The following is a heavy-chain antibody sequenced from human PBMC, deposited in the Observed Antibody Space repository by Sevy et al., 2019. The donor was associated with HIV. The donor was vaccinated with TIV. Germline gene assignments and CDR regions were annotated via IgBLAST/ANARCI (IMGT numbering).Heavy chain of an antibody. J-gene: IGHJ4*02. V-gene: IGHV3-30*18. CDR2: ISYDGNYM. CDR3: AKDMALQGFDY. D-gene: IGHD3-10*01. Sequence: GGSLRLSCAASGFTFSSSGIHWVRQAPGKGLEWVAIISYDGNYMYYADSVKGRFTISRDNSKNTLYLQMNSLRAEDTAVYYCAKDMALQGFDYWGQGTLVTVSS. CDR1: GFTFSSSG.